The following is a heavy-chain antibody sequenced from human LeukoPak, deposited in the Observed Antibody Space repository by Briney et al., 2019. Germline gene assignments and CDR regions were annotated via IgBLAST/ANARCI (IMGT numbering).Heavy chain of an antibody. CDR2: ISYSGST. CDR1: GGSISSSSYY. D-gene: IGHD5-18*01. CDR3: ARIRRDTYGHDAFDI. Sequence: PSETLSLTCTVSGGSISSSSYYWGWIRQPPGKGLEWIAYISYSGSTNYKPSLESRVTISVDTSKNQFSLKLISVTAADTAMYYCARIRRDTYGHDAFDIWGLGTMVTVSS. J-gene: IGHJ3*02. V-gene: IGHV4-61*05.